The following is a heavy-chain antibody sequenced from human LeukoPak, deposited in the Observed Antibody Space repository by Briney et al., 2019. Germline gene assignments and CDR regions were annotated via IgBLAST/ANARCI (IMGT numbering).Heavy chain of an antibody. CDR1: GFTFDDYA. V-gene: IGHV3-9*01. J-gene: IGHJ6*02. D-gene: IGHD3-10*01. Sequence: GRSLRLSCAASGFTFDDYAMHWVRQAPGKGLEWVSGISWNSGSIGYADSVKGRFTISRDNAKNSLYLQMNSLRAEDTALYYCAKDTGDYYGSGNDGMDVWGQGTTVTVSS. CDR3: AKDTGDYYGSGNDGMDV. CDR2: ISWNSGSI.